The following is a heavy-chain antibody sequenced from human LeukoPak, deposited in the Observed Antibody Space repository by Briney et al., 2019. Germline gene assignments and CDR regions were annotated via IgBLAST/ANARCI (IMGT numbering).Heavy chain of an antibody. CDR1: GGSFSGYY. D-gene: IGHD3-10*01. CDR3: ARDTYYGSGSYYKSVWGNWFDP. V-gene: IGHV4-34*01. CDR2: INHSGST. J-gene: IGHJ5*02. Sequence: PSETLSLTCAVYGGSFSGYYWSWIRQPPGKGLEWIGEINHSGSTNYNPSLKSRVTISVDTSKNQFSLKLSSVTAADTAVYYCARDTYYGSGSYYKSVWGNWFDPWGQGTLVTVSS.